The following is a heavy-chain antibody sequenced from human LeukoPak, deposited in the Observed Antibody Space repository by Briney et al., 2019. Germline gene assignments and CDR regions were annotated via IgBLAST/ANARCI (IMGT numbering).Heavy chain of an antibody. CDR3: ARGRSAGTSHLSGAYGMDV. Sequence: SVKVSCKASGGTFSSYAISWVRQAPGQGLEWMGRIIPILGIANYAQKFQGRVTITADKSTSTAYMELRSLRSDDTAVYYCARGRSAGTSHLSGAYGMDVWGQGTTVTVSS. D-gene: IGHD6-19*01. CDR2: IIPILGIA. J-gene: IGHJ6*02. V-gene: IGHV1-69*04. CDR1: GGTFSSYA.